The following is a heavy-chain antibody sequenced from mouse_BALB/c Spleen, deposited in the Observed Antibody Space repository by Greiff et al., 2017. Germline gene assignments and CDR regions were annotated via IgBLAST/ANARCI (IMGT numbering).Heavy chain of an antibody. CDR3: ARGGNYAEAWFAY. CDR2: IWAGGST. V-gene: IGHV2-9*02. D-gene: IGHD2-1*01. CDR1: GFSLTSYG. J-gene: IGHJ3*01. Sequence: VMLVESGPGLVAPSQSLSITCTVSGFSLTSYGVHWVRQPPGKGLEWLGVIWAGGSTNYNSALMSRLSISKDNSKSQVFLKMNSLQTDDTAMYYCARGGNYAEAWFAYWGQGTLVTVSA.